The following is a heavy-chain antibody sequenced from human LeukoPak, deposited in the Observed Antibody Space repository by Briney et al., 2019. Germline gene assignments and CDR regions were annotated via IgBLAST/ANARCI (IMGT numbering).Heavy chain of an antibody. J-gene: IGHJ3*02. D-gene: IGHD3-16*01. CDR2: IRYDGSNK. CDR3: AREWGRI. V-gene: IGHV3-30*02. CDR1: GFTVSSNY. Sequence: GGSLRLSCAASGFTVSSNYMSWVRQAPGKGLEWVAFIRYDGSNKYYADSVKGRFSISRDNSKNTLYLQMNSLRAEDTAVYYCAREWGRIWGQGTMVTVSS.